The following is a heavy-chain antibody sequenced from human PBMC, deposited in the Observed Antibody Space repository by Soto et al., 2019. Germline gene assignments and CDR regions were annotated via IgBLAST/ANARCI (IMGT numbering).Heavy chain of an antibody. CDR1: GGSFSGYY. CDR3: ARDSEHGDFDY. J-gene: IGHJ4*02. V-gene: IGHV4-34*01. D-gene: IGHD4-17*01. CDR2: INHSGST. Sequence: SETLSLTCAVYGGSFSGYYWSWIRQPPGKGLEWIGEINHSGSTNYNPSLKSRVTIAVDSSKNQFSLKLSSVTAADTAVYYCARDSEHGDFDYWGQGTLVTVSS.